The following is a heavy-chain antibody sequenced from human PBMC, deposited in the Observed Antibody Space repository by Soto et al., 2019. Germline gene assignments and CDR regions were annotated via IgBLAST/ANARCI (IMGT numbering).Heavy chain of an antibody. CDR3: AADVKADFDS. Sequence: QVQLLQSGPEMKKPGASVKVSCKVSGYIFTELSIHWVRQAPGKGLEWMGGFAPEDDDTIYPQKFQGRVTMTEDTSTGTAYMELSSLRSEDTAVYFCAADVKADFDSWGQGTLVTVSS. D-gene: IGHD6-13*01. J-gene: IGHJ4*02. CDR2: FAPEDDDT. CDR1: GYIFTELS. V-gene: IGHV1-24*01.